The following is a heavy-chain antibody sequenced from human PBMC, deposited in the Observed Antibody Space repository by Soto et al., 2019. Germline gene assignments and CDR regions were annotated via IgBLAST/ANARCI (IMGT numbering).Heavy chain of an antibody. CDR1: GFTFSSNG. D-gene: IGHD3-22*01. J-gene: IGHJ4*01. V-gene: IGHV3-30*18. CDR2: ISYEGSNK. Sequence: GGSRRLPCAASGFTFSSNGIHGGRQSPGKGLEWVALISYEGSNKYYADIVRVRFTISRDNSKHTLYLQVYSLRAEDTAMYYCVKDSPYHYDSSGYYGSFDYWGQGTLVNVSS. CDR3: VKDSPYHYDSSGYYGSFDY.